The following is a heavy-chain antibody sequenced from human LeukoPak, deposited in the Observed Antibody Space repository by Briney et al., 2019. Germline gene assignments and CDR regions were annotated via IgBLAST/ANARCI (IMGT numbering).Heavy chain of an antibody. V-gene: IGHV3-7*01. D-gene: IGHD3-10*01. CDR3: AWYGVTHGLDV. J-gene: IGHJ6*02. CDR2: INQDGSDK. CDR1: GFSLSNYW. Sequence: GGSQSLFCAPSGFSLSNYWMSWARHAPGKGLEWVPKINQDGSDKYYVDSVMGRFTIYKDNAKNSVYLQMNSLRPEDTAIYYCAWYGVTHGLDVWGQGTTVTVSS.